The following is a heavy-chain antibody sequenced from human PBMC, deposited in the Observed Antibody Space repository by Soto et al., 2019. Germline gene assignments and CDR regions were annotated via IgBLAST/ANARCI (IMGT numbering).Heavy chain of an antibody. D-gene: IGHD3-10*01. V-gene: IGHV3-7*01. Sequence: GGSLRLSCAASGFTFSSYWMSWVRQAPGKGLEWVANIKQDGSEKYYVDSVKGRFTISRDNAKNSLYLQMNSLRSEDTAVYYCAMRTSELAYYYMDVWGKGTTVTVSS. CDR1: GFTFSSYW. J-gene: IGHJ6*03. CDR2: IKQDGSEK. CDR3: AMRTSELAYYYMDV.